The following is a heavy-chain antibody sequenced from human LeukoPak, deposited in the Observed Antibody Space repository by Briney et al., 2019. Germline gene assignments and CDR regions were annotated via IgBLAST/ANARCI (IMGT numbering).Heavy chain of an antibody. CDR2: ISGSGDST. D-gene: IGHD2-21*02. CDR3: AKPAYCGGDCSTFYFDY. J-gene: IGHJ4*02. V-gene: IGHV3-23*01. Sequence: GGSLRLSCAASGFTFSSYAMSWVRQAPGKGLEWVSAISGSGDSTYYADSVKGRFTISRDNSKNTLYLQMNSLRADDTAVYYCAKPAYCGGDCSTFYFDYWGQGALVTVSS. CDR1: GFTFSSYA.